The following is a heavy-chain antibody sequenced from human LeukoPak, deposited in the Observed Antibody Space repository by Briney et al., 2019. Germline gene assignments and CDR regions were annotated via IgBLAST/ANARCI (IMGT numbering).Heavy chain of an antibody. CDR3: ARPPMRYSNYGPGDAFDI. Sequence: GASVKVSCKASGGTFNKYAIFWVRQAPGQGLEWMGGIIPIFDVADYAQKFQDRVTITADESTSIVYMELSSLTSEDTAVYYCARPPMRYSNYGPGDAFDIWGQGTMVTVSS. CDR1: GGTFNKYA. J-gene: IGHJ3*02. D-gene: IGHD4-11*01. V-gene: IGHV1-69*13. CDR2: IIPIFDVA.